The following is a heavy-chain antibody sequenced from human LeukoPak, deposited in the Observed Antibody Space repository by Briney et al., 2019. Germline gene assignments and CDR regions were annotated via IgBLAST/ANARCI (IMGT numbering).Heavy chain of an antibody. D-gene: IGHD5-12*01. CDR3: ARGGSYKSGAYDT. CDR2: ISGDGTDA. J-gene: IGHJ5*02. CDR1: GFTFTGHY. Sequence: PGGSLRLSCAAPGFTFTGHYIHWVRQAPGEGLDWVSRISGDGTDADYAEDVQGRFTNSRDNAKNTIFLHMNSLRGDDTAVYYCARGGSYKSGAYDTWGQGNLVIVSS. V-gene: IGHV3-74*01.